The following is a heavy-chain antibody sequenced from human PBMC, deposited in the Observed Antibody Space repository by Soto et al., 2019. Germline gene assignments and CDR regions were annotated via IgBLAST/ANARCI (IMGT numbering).Heavy chain of an antibody. D-gene: IGHD3-10*01. V-gene: IGHV3-23*01. CDR1: GFTFSDYA. CDR2: ISGGSSVT. CDR3: AKVLSKNYYYPFDF. Sequence: GGSLRLSCTASGFTFSDYAMAWVRQAPGKGLEWVSTISGGSSVTYYGDSVKGRSTISRDNAKKTLFLQLNRLSAEDTATYYCAKVLSKNYYYPFDFWGQGTQVTV. J-gene: IGHJ4*02.